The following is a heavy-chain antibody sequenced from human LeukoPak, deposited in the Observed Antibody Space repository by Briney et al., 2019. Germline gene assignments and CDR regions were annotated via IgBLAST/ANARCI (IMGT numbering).Heavy chain of an antibody. J-gene: IGHJ6*03. CDR3: ARDNWNYYYYMDV. D-gene: IGHD1-20*01. V-gene: IGHV3-21*01. CDR1: GFTFSSYN. CDR2: ISSSGSHI. Sequence: GGSLRLSCAASGFTFSSYNMNWVRQAPGKGLEWVSSISSSGSHIYYADSVKGRFTISRDNAKNSLYLQMNSLRAEDTAVYYCARDNWNYYYYMDVWGKGTTVTVSS.